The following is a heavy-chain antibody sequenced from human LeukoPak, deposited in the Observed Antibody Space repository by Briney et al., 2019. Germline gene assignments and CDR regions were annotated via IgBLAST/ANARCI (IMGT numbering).Heavy chain of an antibody. D-gene: IGHD3-16*01. CDR2: IYWNDDK. CDR3: AHNGGGEWFGVFDY. J-gene: IGHJ4*02. V-gene: IGHV2-5*01. Sequence: SGPTLVNPTQTLTLTCTFSGFSLSTSGVGVGWIRQPQGKALEWLALIYWNDDKRYSPSLKSRLTITKDTSKNQVVLTMTNMDPVDTATYYCAHNGGGEWFGVFDYWGQGTLVTVSS. CDR1: GFSLSTSGVG.